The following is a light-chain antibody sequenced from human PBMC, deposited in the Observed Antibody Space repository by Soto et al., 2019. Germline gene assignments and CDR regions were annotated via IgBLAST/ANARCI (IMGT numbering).Light chain of an antibody. V-gene: IGKV1-5*03. CDR1: QTISSW. CDR2: KAS. J-gene: IGKJ1*01. Sequence: QRTQSPSTLSVYIRDRVTITCRASQTISSWLAWYQQKPGKAPKLLIYKASTLKSGVPSRFSGSGSGTEFTLTISSLQPDDFATYYCQDNNVYSWTFGQGAKVDI. CDR3: QDNNVYSWT.